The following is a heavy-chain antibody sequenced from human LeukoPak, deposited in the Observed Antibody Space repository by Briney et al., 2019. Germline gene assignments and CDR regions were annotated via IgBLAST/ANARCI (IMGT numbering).Heavy chain of an antibody. D-gene: IGHD3-22*01. CDR1: GFTFSSYA. V-gene: IGHV3-23*01. CDR3: AKVITMIVVASPFDY. Sequence: PGGSLRLSCAASGFTFSSYAMSWVRQAPGKGLEWVSAISGSAGSTYYADSVKGRFTISRDNSKNTLYLQMNSLRAEDTAVYYCAKVITMIVVASPFDYWGQGTLVTVSS. CDR2: ISGSAGST. J-gene: IGHJ4*02.